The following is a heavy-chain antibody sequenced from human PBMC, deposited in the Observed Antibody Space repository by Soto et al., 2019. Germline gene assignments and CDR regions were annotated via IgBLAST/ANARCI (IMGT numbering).Heavy chain of an antibody. CDR1: GGSISSYY. J-gene: IGHJ6*02. Sequence: SETLSLTCTVSGGSISSYYWSWIRQPPGKGLEWIGNIYYSGSTNYNPSLKSRVTISVDTSKNQFSLKLSSVTAADTAVYYCARERYYGMDVWGQGTKVTASS. V-gene: IGHV4-59*01. CDR2: IYYSGST. CDR3: ARERYYGMDV.